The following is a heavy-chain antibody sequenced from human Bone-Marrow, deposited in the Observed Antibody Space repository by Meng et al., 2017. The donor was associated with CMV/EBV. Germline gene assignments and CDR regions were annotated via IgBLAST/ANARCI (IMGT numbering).Heavy chain of an antibody. CDR2: ISSSGSTI. D-gene: IGHD6-13*01. J-gene: IGHJ5*02. V-gene: IGHV3-48*03. CDR1: GFTFSSYE. Sequence: GESLKISCRDSGFTFSSYEMNWVRQAPGKGLEWVSYISSSGSTIYYADSVKGRFTISRDNAKNSLYLQMNSLRAEDTAVYYCARQLVWRSWFDPWGQGTLVTVSS. CDR3: ARQLVWRSWFDP.